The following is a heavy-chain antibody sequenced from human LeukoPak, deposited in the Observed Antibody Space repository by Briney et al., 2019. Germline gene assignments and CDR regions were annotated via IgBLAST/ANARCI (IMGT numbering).Heavy chain of an antibody. V-gene: IGHV3-7*03. CDR1: GFTFSTSW. CDR2: IKPDGSEK. D-gene: IGHD3-22*01. J-gene: IGHJ4*02. Sequence: GGSLRLSCAASGFTFSTSWMSWVRQAPGRGLEWVASIKPDGSEKYDVDSVKGRFTISRDNAKNSLYLQMDSLRAEDTAVYYCARRVVNTKYLDCWGQGIPVALSS. CDR3: ARRVVNTKYLDC.